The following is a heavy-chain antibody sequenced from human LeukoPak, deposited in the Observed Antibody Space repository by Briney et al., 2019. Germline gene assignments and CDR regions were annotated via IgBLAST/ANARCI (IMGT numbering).Heavy chain of an antibody. CDR2: IYYSGST. J-gene: IGHJ6*03. CDR1: GGSISSYY. CDR3: ARRNSYYYYMDV. V-gene: IGHV4-59*08. Sequence: PSETPSLTCTVSGGSISSYYWSWIRQPPGKGLEWIGYIYYSGSTNYNPSLKSRVTISVDTSKNQFSLKLSSVTAADTAVYYCARRNSYYYYMDVWGKGTTVTVSS.